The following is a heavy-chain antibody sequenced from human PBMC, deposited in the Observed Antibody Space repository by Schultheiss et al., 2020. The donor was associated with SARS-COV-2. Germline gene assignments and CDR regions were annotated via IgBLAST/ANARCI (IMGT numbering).Heavy chain of an antibody. CDR3: ARDRDYYEWGHDYGDYWYFDL. CDR2: INPNSGGT. CDR1: GYTFTSYG. D-gene: IGHD4-17*01. V-gene: IGHV1-18*01. J-gene: IGHJ2*01. Sequence: ASVKVSCKASGYTFTSYGISWVRQAPGQGLEWMGWINPNSGGTNYAQKLQGRVTMTTDTSTSTAYMELRSLRSDDTAVYYCARDRDYYEWGHDYGDYWYFDLWGRGALVTVSS.